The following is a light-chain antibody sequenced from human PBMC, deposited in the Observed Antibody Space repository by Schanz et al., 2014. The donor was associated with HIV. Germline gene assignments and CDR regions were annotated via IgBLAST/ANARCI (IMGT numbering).Light chain of an antibody. V-gene: IGLV2-14*03. CDR3: SSYTSSISLV. Sequence: QSVLTQPASVSGSPGHSITISCTGTSSDVGGYNYVSWYQQHPGKAPKLMLYDVNNRPSGISNRFSGSKSGNTASLTISGLQGEDEADYYCSSYTSSISLVFGGGTKLPVL. J-gene: IGLJ2*01. CDR2: DVN. CDR1: SSDVGGYNY.